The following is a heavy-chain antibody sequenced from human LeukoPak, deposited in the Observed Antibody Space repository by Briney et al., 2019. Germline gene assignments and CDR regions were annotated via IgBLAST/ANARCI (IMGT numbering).Heavy chain of an antibody. CDR2: ISGSGGST. CDR1: GFTFSSYA. D-gene: IGHD3-22*01. CDR3: EASYDSSGYRLDY. V-gene: IGHV3-23*01. J-gene: IGHJ4*02. Sequence: PGASLRLSCAASGFTFSSYAMSWVRQAPGKGLEWVSAISGSGGSTYYADSVKGRFTISRDNSKDTLYLQMNSLRAEDTAVYYCEASYDSSGYRLDYWGQGTLVTVSS.